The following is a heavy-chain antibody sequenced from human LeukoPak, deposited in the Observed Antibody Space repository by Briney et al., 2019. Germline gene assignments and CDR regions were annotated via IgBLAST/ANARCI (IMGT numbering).Heavy chain of an antibody. Sequence: SETLSLTCTVSGGSISSGSYYWSGIRQPAGKGLEWMGRIYTSGSTNYNPSLKSRVTISVDTSKNQFSLKLSSVTAADTAVYYCARAELWFGELSFDYWGQGTLVTVSS. CDR2: IYTSGST. V-gene: IGHV4-61*02. J-gene: IGHJ4*02. CDR3: ARAELWFGELSFDY. D-gene: IGHD3-10*01. CDR1: GGSISSGSYY.